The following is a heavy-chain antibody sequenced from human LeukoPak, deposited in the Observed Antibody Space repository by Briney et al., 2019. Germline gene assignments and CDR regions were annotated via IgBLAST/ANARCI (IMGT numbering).Heavy chain of an antibody. CDR2: IRYDGSNT. J-gene: IGHJ4*02. CDR1: GFTFSSYA. V-gene: IGHV3-30*02. Sequence: GGSLRLSCAASGFTFSSYAMHWVRQAPGKGLQWVAFIRYDGSNTYYADSVEGRFTISRDNSKNMLYLQMNSLRVEDTALYYCARGVGRSGYDKRPPYYFDYWGQGTLVTVSS. D-gene: IGHD5-12*01. CDR3: ARGVGRSGYDKRPPYYFDY.